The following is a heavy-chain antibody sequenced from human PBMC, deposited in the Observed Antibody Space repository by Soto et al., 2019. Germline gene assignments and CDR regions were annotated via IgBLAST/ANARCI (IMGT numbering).Heavy chain of an antibody. Sequence: ASVKVSCKASGYTFTSYGISWVRQAPGQGLEWMGWISAYNGNTNYAQKLQGRVTMTTDTSTSTAYMELRSLRSDDTAVYYCARDPYDYVWGSFRAHYYYYGMDVWGQGTTVTVSS. J-gene: IGHJ6*02. CDR3: ARDPYDYVWGSFRAHYYYYGMDV. CDR2: ISAYNGNT. D-gene: IGHD3-16*02. CDR1: GYTFTSYG. V-gene: IGHV1-18*01.